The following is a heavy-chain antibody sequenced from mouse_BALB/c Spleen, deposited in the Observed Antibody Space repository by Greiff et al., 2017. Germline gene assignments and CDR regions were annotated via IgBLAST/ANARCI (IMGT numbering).Heavy chain of an antibody. J-gene: IGHJ1*01. CDR1: GFTFSSYA. CDR2: ISSGGST. V-gene: IGHV5-6-5*01. D-gene: IGHD2-2*01. CDR3: ARGGDLLWLRRYFDV. Sequence: EVQLVESGGGLVKPGGSLKLSCAASGFTFSSYAMSWVRQTPEKRLEWVASISSGGSTYYPDSVKGRFTISRDNARNILYLQMSSLRSEDTAMYYCARGGDLLWLRRYFDVWGAGTTVTVSS.